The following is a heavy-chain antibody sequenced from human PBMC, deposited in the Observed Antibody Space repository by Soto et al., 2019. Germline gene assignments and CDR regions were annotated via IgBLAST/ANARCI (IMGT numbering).Heavy chain of an antibody. CDR1: GFTFSSYA. V-gene: IGHV3-30-3*01. CDR3: ARVGRLPAFDY. Sequence: QVQLVESGGGVVQPGRSLRLSCAASGFTFSSYAMHWVRQAPGKGLEWVAVISYDGSNKYYADSVKGRFTISRDNSKNTLFLQMNSLRAEDTAVYYCARVGRLPAFDYWGQGTLVNVSS. CDR2: ISYDGSNK. D-gene: IGHD4-17*01. J-gene: IGHJ4*02.